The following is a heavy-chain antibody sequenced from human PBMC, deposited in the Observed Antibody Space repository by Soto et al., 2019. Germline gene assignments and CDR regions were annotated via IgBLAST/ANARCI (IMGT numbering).Heavy chain of an antibody. V-gene: IGHV4-39*01. J-gene: IGHJ4*02. CDR2: IYYSGST. CDR1: GGSISSSTHY. CDR3: ATLTGAGITAAGSFDY. D-gene: IGHD6-13*01. Sequence: SETLALTCTVSGGSISSSTHYGGWIPKPPGKGLEWIGSIYYSGSTYYNPSLSRRVTISVDTSKNQFSLKLSSVTAADTAVYHCATLTGAGITAAGSFDYWGQGTLVTVSS.